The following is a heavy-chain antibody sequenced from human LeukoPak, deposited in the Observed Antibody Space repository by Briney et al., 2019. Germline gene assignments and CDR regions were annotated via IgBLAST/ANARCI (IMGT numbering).Heavy chain of an antibody. V-gene: IGHV1-69*13. CDR2: IIPIFGTA. CDR3: ARDSITIFGVVTPRRFYFDY. CDR1: GGTFSSYA. J-gene: IGHJ4*02. D-gene: IGHD3-3*01. Sequence: SVEVSCKASGGTFSSYAISWVRQAPGQGLEWMGGIIPIFGTANYAQKFQGRVTITADESTSTAYMELSSLRSEDTAVYYCARDSITIFGVVTPRRFYFDYWGQGTLVTVSS.